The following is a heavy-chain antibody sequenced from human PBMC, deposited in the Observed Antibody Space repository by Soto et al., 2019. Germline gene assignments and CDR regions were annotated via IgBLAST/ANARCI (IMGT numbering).Heavy chain of an antibody. J-gene: IGHJ4*02. D-gene: IGHD2-21*01. V-gene: IGHV4-61*01. Sequence: TSETQSLTCPVSGGSVSSTTYYWSWIRQSPGKGLEWIGYIHYSGSTNYNPSLKSRVTMSVDTAKNQFSLKLNSVTAADTAVAGGPLLWGQGTLVTVSS. CDR1: GGSVSSTTYY. CDR3: PLL. CDR2: IHYSGST.